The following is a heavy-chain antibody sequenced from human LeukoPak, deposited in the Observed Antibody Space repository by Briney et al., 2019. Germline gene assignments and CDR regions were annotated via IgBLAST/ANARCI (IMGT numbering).Heavy chain of an antibody. J-gene: IGHJ4*02. D-gene: IGHD6-13*01. CDR3: ARDGVSSSWIFDY. Sequence: GGSLRLSCSASGFTFSDYYMSWIRQAPGKGLEWVSYISSSGSTIYYADSVKGRFTISRDNAKNSLYLQMNSLRAEDTAVYYCARDGVSSSWIFDYWGQGTLVTVSS. CDR2: ISSSGSTI. V-gene: IGHV3-11*01. CDR1: GFTFSDYY.